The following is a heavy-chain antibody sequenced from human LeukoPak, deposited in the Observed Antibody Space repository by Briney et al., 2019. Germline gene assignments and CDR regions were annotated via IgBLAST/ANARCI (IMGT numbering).Heavy chain of an antibody. D-gene: IGHD6-13*01. J-gene: IGHJ4*02. V-gene: IGHV3-33*01. CDR2: IWYDGSNK. CDR3: ARDHRYSSSWSLY. Sequence: GGSLRLSCAASGFTFSSYGTHWVRQAPGKGLEWVAVIWYDGSNKYYADSVKGRFTISRDNSKNTLYLQMNSLRAEDTAVYYCARDHRYSSSWSLYWGQGTLVTVSS. CDR1: GFTFSSYG.